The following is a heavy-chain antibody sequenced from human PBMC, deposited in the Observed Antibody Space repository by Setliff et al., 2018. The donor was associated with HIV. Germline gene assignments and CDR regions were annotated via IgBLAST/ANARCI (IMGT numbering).Heavy chain of an antibody. J-gene: IGHJ6*03. Sequence: SETLSLTCAVYGGSFSGHYWSWIRQPPGKGLEWIGEINDFRSTNYNPSLKTRATISVDTSKKQFSLRLSSVTAADTAVYYCASRPDGVTGYNYFYMDVWGKGTTVTVSS. CDR1: GGSFSGHY. V-gene: IGHV4-34*01. CDR3: ASRPDGVTGYNYFYMDV. D-gene: IGHD4-17*01. CDR2: INDFRST.